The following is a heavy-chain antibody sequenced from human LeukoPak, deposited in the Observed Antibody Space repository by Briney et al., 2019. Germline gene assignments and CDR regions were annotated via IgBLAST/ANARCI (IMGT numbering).Heavy chain of an antibody. J-gene: IGHJ6*03. CDR3: ARHVGYYGSGSYSHQAGRYYYYYMDV. CDR2: FDPEDGET. V-gene: IGHV1-24*01. D-gene: IGHD3-10*01. Sequence: ASVKVSCKVSGYTLTELSMHWERQAPGKGLEWMGGFDPEDGETIYAQKFQGRVTMTEDTSTDTAYMELSSLRSEDTAVYYCARHVGYYGSGSYSHQAGRYYYYYMDVWGKGTTVTISS. CDR1: GYTLTELS.